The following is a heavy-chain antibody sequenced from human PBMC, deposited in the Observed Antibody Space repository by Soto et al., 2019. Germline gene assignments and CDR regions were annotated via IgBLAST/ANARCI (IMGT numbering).Heavy chain of an antibody. J-gene: IGHJ4*02. D-gene: IGHD3-10*01. CDR2: IFHDGTA. Sequence: SETLSLTCAVSGVSISSGNWWAWVRQSPQRGLEYIGEIFHDGTANYYPSFERRVAISVDTSKNQFSLKLTSVTAADTAIYFCARLVYDTRLNYMYFDFWGQGTLVTVSS. V-gene: IGHV4-4*02. CDR3: ARLVYDTRLNYMYFDF. CDR1: GVSISSGNW.